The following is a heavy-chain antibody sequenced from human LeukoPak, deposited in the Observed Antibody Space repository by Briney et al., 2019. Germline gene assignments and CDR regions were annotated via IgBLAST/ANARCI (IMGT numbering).Heavy chain of an antibody. V-gene: IGHV3-11*03. CDR3: ALSTATGRYFDY. D-gene: IGHD5-18*01. Sequence: GGSLRLSCAASGFTFSDYYMSWIRQAPGKGLKWVSYISSSSSYTNYADSVKGRFTISRDNAKNSLYLQMNSPRAEDTAVYYCALSTATGRYFDYWGQGTLVTVSS. CDR1: GFTFSDYY. CDR2: ISSSSSYT. J-gene: IGHJ4*02.